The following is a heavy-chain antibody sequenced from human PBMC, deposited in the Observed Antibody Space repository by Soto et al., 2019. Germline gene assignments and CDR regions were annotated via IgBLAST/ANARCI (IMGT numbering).Heavy chain of an antibody. CDR3: ARAPSSSYGMDV. CDR1: GFTFSSYS. Sequence: PVGSLRLSCAASGFTFSSYSMNWVRQAPGKGLEWVSYISSSSSTVYYADSVKGRFTISRDNAKNSLYLQMNSLRDEDTAVYYCARAPSSSYGMDVWGQGTTVTVSS. J-gene: IGHJ6*02. D-gene: IGHD6-13*01. V-gene: IGHV3-48*02. CDR2: ISSSSSTV.